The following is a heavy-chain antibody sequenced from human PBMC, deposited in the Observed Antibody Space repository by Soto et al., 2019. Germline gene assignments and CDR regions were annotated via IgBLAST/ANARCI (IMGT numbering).Heavy chain of an antibody. CDR1: GFTFSSYA. CDR3: AKDRNDYGDYVAVDAFDI. V-gene: IGHV3-23*01. Sequence: EVQLLESGGGLVQPGGSPRLSCAASGFTFSSYAMSWVRQAPGKGLEWVSAISGSGGSTYYADSVKGRFTISRDNSKNTLYLQMNSLRAEDTAVYYCAKDRNDYGDYVAVDAFDIWGQGTMVTVSS. D-gene: IGHD4-17*01. CDR2: ISGSGGST. J-gene: IGHJ3*02.